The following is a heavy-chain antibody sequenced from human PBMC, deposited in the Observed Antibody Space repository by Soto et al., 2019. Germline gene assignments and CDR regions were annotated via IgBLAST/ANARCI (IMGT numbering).Heavy chain of an antibody. CDR3: ARRVVACGGDCFCFDP. Sequence: GESLKISCKGSGHSFTNYWIAWVRQMPGKGLEWMGIIYLGDSDARYSPSFQGQVTISADKSISTAYLQWSSLKASDTAMYYCARRVVACGGDCFCFDPWGQGTLVTVSS. D-gene: IGHD2-21*02. J-gene: IGHJ5*02. CDR1: GHSFTNYW. V-gene: IGHV5-51*01. CDR2: IYLGDSDA.